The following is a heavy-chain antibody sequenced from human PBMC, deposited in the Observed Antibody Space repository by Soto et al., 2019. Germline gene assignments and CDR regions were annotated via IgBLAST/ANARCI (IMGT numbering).Heavy chain of an antibody. CDR1: GGSISSSNW. J-gene: IGHJ4*02. V-gene: IGHV4-4*02. D-gene: IGHD3-3*01. Sequence: QVQLQESGPGLVKPSGTLSLTCAVSGGSISSSNWWSWVRQPPGKGLEWIGEIYHSGSTNYNTSLKSRVTISVDKSKNQFSLKLSSVTAADTAVYYCARAPPRWDFWRGYPGWCQGTLVTVSS. CDR3: ARAPPRWDFWRGYPG. CDR2: IYHSGST.